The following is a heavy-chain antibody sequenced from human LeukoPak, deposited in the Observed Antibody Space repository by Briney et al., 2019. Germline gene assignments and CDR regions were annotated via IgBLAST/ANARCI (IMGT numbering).Heavy chain of an antibody. CDR3: ARDYASNYYYYYMDV. J-gene: IGHJ6*03. Sequence: GGSLRLSCAASGFTFDDYAMHWVRQAPGKGLEWVSGISWNSGSIGYADSVKGRFTISRDNAKNSLYLQMNSLRAEDMALYYCARDYASNYYYYYMDVWGKGTTVTVSS. CDR1: GFTFDDYA. D-gene: IGHD3-16*01. CDR2: ISWNSGSI. V-gene: IGHV3-9*03.